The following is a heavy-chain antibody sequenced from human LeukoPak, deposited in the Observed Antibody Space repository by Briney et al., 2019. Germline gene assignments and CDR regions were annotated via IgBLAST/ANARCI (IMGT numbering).Heavy chain of an antibody. V-gene: IGHV4-34*01. CDR2: INHSGST. D-gene: IGHD3-22*01. CDR1: GGSLSGYY. J-gene: IGHJ4*02. Sequence: PSETLSLTCAVYGGSLSGYYWSWIRQPPGKGLEWIGEINHSGSTNYNPSLKSRVTISVDTSKNQFSLKLSSVTAADTAVYYCARGGYDSSGYYSDYWGQGTLVTVSS. CDR3: ARGGYDSSGYYSDY.